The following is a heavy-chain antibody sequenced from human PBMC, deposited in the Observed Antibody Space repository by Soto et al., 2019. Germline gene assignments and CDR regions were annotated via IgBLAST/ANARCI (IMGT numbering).Heavy chain of an antibody. V-gene: IGHV4-59*12. CDR2: IYYSGST. CDR1: GGSISSYY. J-gene: IGHJ3*01. Sequence: SETLSLTCTVSGGSISSYYWSWIRQPPGKGLEWIGYIYYSGSTYYNPSLKSRVTISVDTSKNQFSLKLSSVTAADTAVYYCASTQYGGNSSGAFDVWGQGTMVT. D-gene: IGHD2-21*02. CDR3: ASTQYGGNSSGAFDV.